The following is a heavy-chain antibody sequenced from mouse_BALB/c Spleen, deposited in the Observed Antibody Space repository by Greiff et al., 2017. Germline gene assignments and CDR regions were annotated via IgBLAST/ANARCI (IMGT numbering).Heavy chain of an antibody. J-gene: IGHJ4*01. CDR2: IWSGGST. V-gene: IGHV2-2*02. D-gene: IGHD1-1*01. Sequence: VQLVESGPGLVQPSQSLSITCTVSGFSLTSYGVHWVRQSPGKGLEWLGVIWSGGSTDYNAAFISRLSISKDNSKSQVFFKMNSLQANDTAIYYCATSRGVVASYYAMDYWGQGTSVTVSS. CDR3: ATSRGVVASYYAMDY. CDR1: GFSLTSYG.